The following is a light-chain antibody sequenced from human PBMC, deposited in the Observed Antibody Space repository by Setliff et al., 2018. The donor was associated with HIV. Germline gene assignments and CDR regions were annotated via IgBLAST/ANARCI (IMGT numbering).Light chain of an antibody. CDR1: SSNIGSNT. CDR3: AAWDDSLTGYV. Sequence: ALAQPPSASGTPGQKVTISCSGSSSNIGSNTVNWYQQLPGTAPKLLIYSSNVRPSRVPDRFSGSKSGTSASLAISGLQAEDEADYYCAAWDDSLTGYVFGTGTKVTVL. V-gene: IGLV1-44*01. CDR2: SSN. J-gene: IGLJ1*01.